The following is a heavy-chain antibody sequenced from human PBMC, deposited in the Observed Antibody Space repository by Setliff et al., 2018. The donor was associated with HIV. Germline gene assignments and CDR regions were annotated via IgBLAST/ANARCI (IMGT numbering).Heavy chain of an antibody. CDR1: GYTFVSYY. Sequence: GASVKVSCKASGYTFVSYYVHWLRQAPGQGLEWMGIINPREDTTTYAERFQGRVTMTRDTSTGTVYMELSSLTSDDTAVYFCARGRLSWSPDFWGQGTLVTVSS. CDR3: ARGRLSWSPDF. V-gene: IGHV1-46*01. CDR2: INPREDTT. J-gene: IGHJ4*02.